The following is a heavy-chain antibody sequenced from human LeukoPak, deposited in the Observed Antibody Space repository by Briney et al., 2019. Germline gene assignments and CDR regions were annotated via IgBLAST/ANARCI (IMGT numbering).Heavy chain of an antibody. Sequence: GGSLRLSCAASGFTFSSYGMHWVRQAPGKGPEWVAFIRYDGSNKYYADSVKGRFTISRDNSKNTLYLQMSSLRAEDTAVYYCARGYSGTYRFGYWGQGTLVTVSS. CDR3: ARGYSGTYRFGY. J-gene: IGHJ4*02. D-gene: IGHD1-26*01. CDR1: GFTFSSYG. CDR2: IRYDGSNK. V-gene: IGHV3-30*02.